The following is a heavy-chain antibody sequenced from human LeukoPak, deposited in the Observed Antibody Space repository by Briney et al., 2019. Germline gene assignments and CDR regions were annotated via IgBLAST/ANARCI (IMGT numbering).Heavy chain of an antibody. J-gene: IGHJ4*02. V-gene: IGHV3-23*01. CDR1: GFTVSSYA. CDR2: ICSSGGRS. Sequence: GGSLRLSCAASGFTVSSYAMNWVRQAPGKGLEWVSVICSSGGRSYYADSKKDLFTISRDNSKNTLCLQMNSLRAEDTAVYYCAKYDSSGYYFDYWGRGTLVTVSS. CDR3: AKYDSSGYYFDY. D-gene: IGHD3-22*01.